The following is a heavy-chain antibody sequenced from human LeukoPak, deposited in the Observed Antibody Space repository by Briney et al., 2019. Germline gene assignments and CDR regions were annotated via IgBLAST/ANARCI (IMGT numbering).Heavy chain of an antibody. V-gene: IGHV3-43*02. CDR1: GFIFDEYA. Sequence: GSLGLSCAASGFIFDEYAMHWVRRPSGKGLEWVSLISGDGGTTYYADPVKGRFTISRDNTNTSLYLQMNSLRTDDSALYYCAKSDGFSWPIDDWGQGTLVTVSS. J-gene: IGHJ4*02. CDR2: ISGDGGTT. D-gene: IGHD5-24*01. CDR3: AKSDGFSWPIDD.